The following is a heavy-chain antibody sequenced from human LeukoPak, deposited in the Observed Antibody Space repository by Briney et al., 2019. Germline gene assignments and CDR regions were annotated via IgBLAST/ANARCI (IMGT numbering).Heavy chain of an antibody. J-gene: IGHJ4*02. V-gene: IGHV1-69*04. CDR2: IIPILGIA. CDR1: GGTFSSYA. Sequence: SVKVSCKASGGTFSSYAISWVRQAPGQGLEWMGRIIPILGIANYAQKFQGRVTITADKSTSTAYMELSSLRSEDTAVYYCARDGAQVATTYFDYWGQGTLVTVSP. D-gene: IGHD5-12*01. CDR3: ARDGAQVATTYFDY.